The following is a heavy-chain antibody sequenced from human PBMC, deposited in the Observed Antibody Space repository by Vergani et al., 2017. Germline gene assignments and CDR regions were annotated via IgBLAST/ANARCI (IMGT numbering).Heavy chain of an antibody. CDR2: IYYSGST. J-gene: IGHJ6*03. V-gene: IGHV4-59*01. CDR3: ARGVHYGGYYYYYMDV. Sequence: QVQLQESGPGLVKPSETLSLTCTVSGGSISSYYWSWIRQPPGKGLEWIGYIYYSGSTNYNPSLKSRVTISVDTSKNQFSLQLSSVTAADTAVYYCARGVHYGGYYYYYMDVWGKGTTVTVSS. CDR1: GGSISSYY. D-gene: IGHD2-21*01.